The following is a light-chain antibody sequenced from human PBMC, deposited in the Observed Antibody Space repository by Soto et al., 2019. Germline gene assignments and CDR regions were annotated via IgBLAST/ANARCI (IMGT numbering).Light chain of an antibody. CDR3: ASHAGRKNII. V-gene: IGLV2-8*01. Sequence: QSVLTQPPSASGSPGRSVTISCTGTSSDIGGYNYVSWYQQHAGKAPKLMIYEVNKRPSGVPDRFSGSKSGNTASLTVSGLQAEDEADYYCASHAGRKNIIFGGGTKLTVL. J-gene: IGLJ2*01. CDR1: SSDIGGYNY. CDR2: EVN.